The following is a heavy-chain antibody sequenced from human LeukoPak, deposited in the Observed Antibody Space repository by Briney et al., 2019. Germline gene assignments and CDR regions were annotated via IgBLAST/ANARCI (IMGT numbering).Heavy chain of an antibody. V-gene: IGHV3-23*01. CDR2: ISGSGGST. Sequence: GGSLRLSCAASGFTFSNFAMSWVRQAPGKGLEWVSAISGSGGSTYYADSVKGRFTISRDNSKNTLYLQMNSLRADDTAVYYCARDRSYYYMDVWGKGTTVTVSS. J-gene: IGHJ6*03. D-gene: IGHD1-14*01. CDR1: GFTFSNFA. CDR3: ARDRSYYYMDV.